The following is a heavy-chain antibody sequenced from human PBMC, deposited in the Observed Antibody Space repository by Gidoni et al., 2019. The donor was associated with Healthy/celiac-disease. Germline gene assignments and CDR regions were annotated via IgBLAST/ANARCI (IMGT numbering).Heavy chain of an antibody. CDR1: GFTFSSYA. V-gene: IGHV3-23*04. J-gene: IGHJ4*02. CDR2: ISGSGGST. Sequence: EVQLVESGGGLVQPGGSLRLSCAASGFTFSSYAMSWVRQAPGKGLEWVSAISGSGGSTYYADSVKGRFTISRDNSKNTLYLQMNSLRAEDTAVYYCAKGQSNYYGSGSPHRGLGYWGQGTLVTVSS. D-gene: IGHD3-10*01. CDR3: AKGQSNYYGSGSPHRGLGY.